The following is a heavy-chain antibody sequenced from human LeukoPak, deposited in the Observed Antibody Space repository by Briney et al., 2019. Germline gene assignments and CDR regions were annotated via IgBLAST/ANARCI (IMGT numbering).Heavy chain of an antibody. CDR1: GGSISSSSYY. CDR2: IYYSGST. J-gene: IGHJ4*02. CDR3: ARSFRGTYFDY. V-gene: IGHV4-39*07. D-gene: IGHD3-10*01. Sequence: SETLSLTCTVSGGSISSSSYYWGWIRQPPGKGLEWIGSIYYSGSTNYNPSLKSRVTISVDTSKNQFSLKLSSVTAADTAVYYCARSFRGTYFDYWGQGTLVTVSS.